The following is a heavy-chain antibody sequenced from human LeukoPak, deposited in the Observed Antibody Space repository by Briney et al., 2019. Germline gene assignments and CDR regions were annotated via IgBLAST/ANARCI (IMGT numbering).Heavy chain of an antibody. CDR2: IRYDGSNK. J-gene: IGHJ4*02. CDR1: GFTFSSYG. CDR3: ARPPPTYGDYSFDY. D-gene: IGHD4-17*01. Sequence: GGSLRLSCAASGFTFSSYGMHWVRQAPGKGLEWVAFIRYDGSNKYYADSVKGRFTISRDNSKNTLYLQMNSLRAEDTAVYYCARPPPTYGDYSFDYWGQGTLVTVSS. V-gene: IGHV3-33*08.